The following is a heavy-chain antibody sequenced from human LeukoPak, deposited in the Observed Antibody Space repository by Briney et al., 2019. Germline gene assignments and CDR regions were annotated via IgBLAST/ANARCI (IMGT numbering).Heavy chain of an antibody. CDR1: GFTFSSYW. Sequence: GGSLRLSCAASGFTFSSYWMSWVRQAPGKGLEWVANIKQDGSEKYYVDSVKGRFTISGDNAKNSLYLQMNSLRAEDTAVYYCARDRVKYSSSNWFDPWGQGTLVTVSS. CDR2: IKQDGSEK. CDR3: ARDRVKYSSSNWFDP. J-gene: IGHJ5*02. V-gene: IGHV3-7*01. D-gene: IGHD6-6*01.